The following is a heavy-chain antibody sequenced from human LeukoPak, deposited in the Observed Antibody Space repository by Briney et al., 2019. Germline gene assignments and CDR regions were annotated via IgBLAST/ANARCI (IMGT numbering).Heavy chain of an antibody. CDR1: GYTFTGYY. Sequence: ASVKVSCKASGYTFTGYYMHWVRQAPGQGLEWVGWINPNSGGTNYAQKFQGRVTMTRDTSISTAYMELSRLRSDDTAVYYCARTGVVPAVFYMDVWGKGTTVTVSS. CDR3: ARTGVVPAVFYMDV. J-gene: IGHJ6*03. V-gene: IGHV1-2*02. D-gene: IGHD2-2*01. CDR2: INPNSGGT.